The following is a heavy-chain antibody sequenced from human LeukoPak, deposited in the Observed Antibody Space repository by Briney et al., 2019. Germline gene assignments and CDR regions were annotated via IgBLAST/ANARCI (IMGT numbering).Heavy chain of an antibody. V-gene: IGHV3-48*03. CDR2: ISSSGSTI. CDR3: ARAGRRFGELKLMRWFDP. J-gene: IGHJ5*02. D-gene: IGHD3-10*01. Sequence: GGSLRLSCAASGFTFSSYEMNWVRQAPGKGLEWVSYISSSGSTIYYADSVKGRFTISRDNAKNSLYLQMNSLRAEDTAVYYCARAGRRFGELKLMRWFDPWGQGTLVTVSS. CDR1: GFTFSSYE.